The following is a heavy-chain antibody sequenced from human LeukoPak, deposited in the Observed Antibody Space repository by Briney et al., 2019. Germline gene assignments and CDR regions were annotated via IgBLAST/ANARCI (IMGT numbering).Heavy chain of an antibody. CDR3: AREIGKIATYCSSTSCYHNWFDP. D-gene: IGHD2-2*01. CDR2: IILIFGTA. CDR1: GCTFSSYA. V-gene: IGHV1-69*13. Sequence: SVKVSCKASGCTFSSYAISWVRQAPGQGLEWMGGIILIFGTANYAQKFQGRVTITADESTSTAYMELSSLRSEDTAVYYCAREIGKIATYCSSTSCYHNWFDPWGQGTLVTVSS. J-gene: IGHJ5*02.